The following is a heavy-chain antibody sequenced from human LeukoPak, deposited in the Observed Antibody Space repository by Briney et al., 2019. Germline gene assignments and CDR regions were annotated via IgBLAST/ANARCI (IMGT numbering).Heavy chain of an antibody. CDR3: ARGSDYGDYEDY. Sequence: ASVKVSCKASGGTFSSYAISWVRQAPGQGLEWMGGIIPIFGTANYAQKFQGRVTITADESTSTAYMELSSLRSEDTAVYYCARGSDYGDYEDYWGQGTLVTVSS. V-gene: IGHV1-69*13. J-gene: IGHJ4*02. CDR2: IIPIFGTA. D-gene: IGHD4-17*01. CDR1: GGTFSSYA.